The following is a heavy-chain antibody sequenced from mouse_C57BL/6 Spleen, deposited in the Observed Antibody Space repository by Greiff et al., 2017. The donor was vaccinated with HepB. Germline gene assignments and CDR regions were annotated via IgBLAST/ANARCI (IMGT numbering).Heavy chain of an antibody. CDR1: GFTFSSYA. V-gene: IGHV5-4*01. CDR2: ISDGGSYT. CDR3: ARDYGYYGSSYAMDY. D-gene: IGHD2-3*01. Sequence: EVQLVESGGGLVKPGGSLKLSCAASGFTFSSYAMSWVRQTPEKRLEWVATISDGGSYTYYPDNVKGRFTISRDNAKNNLYLQMSHLKSEDTAMYYCARDYGYYGSSYAMDYWGQGTSVTVSS. J-gene: IGHJ4*01.